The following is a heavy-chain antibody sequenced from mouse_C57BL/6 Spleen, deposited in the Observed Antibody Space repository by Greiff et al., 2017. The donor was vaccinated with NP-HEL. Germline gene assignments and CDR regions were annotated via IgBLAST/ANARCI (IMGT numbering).Heavy chain of an antibody. D-gene: IGHD1-1*01. CDR3: TLYYYGSSSYAMDY. CDR1: GFNIKDYY. Sequence: DVQLQESGAELVRPGASVKLSCTASGFNIKDYYMHWVKQRPEQGLEWIGRIDPEDGDTEYAPKFQGKATMTADTSSNTAYLQLSSLTSEDTAVYYCTLYYYGSSSYAMDYWGQGTSVTVSS. J-gene: IGHJ4*01. CDR2: IDPEDGDT. V-gene: IGHV14-1*01.